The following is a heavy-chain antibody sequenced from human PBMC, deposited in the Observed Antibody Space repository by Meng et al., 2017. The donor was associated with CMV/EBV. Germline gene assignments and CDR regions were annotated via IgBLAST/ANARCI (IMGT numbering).Heavy chain of an antibody. Sequence: SETLSLTCTVSGYSISSGYYWGWIRQPPGKGLEWIGSFYHSGSTYYNPSLKSRVTISVDTSKNQFSLKLSSVTAADTAVYYCARDQLTGMDVWGQGTTVTVSS. V-gene: IGHV4-38-2*02. D-gene: IGHD2-2*01. CDR1: GYSISSGYY. CDR3: ARDQLTGMDV. CDR2: FYHSGST. J-gene: IGHJ6*02.